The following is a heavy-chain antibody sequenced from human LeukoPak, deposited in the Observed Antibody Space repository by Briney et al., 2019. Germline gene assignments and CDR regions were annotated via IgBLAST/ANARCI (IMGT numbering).Heavy chain of an antibody. Sequence: EASVKVSCKASGYTFTSYDINWVRQATGQGLEWMGWMNPNSGNTGYAQKFQGRVTITRNTSISTAYMELSSLRSEDTAVYYCASLYCSGGSCYFDYWGQGTLVTASS. V-gene: IGHV1-8*03. CDR1: GYTFTSYD. CDR3: ASLYCSGGSCYFDY. CDR2: MNPNSGNT. D-gene: IGHD2-15*01. J-gene: IGHJ4*02.